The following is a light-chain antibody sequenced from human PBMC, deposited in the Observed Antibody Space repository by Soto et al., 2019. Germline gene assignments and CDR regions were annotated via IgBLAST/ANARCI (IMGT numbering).Light chain of an antibody. CDR3: QQRTNWSLT. CDR2: DTS. CDR1: QSVSNY. V-gene: IGKV3-11*01. Sequence: IVLTQSPVTLSLSPGERATLSCRASQSVSNYLAWYQHKPGRAPSLLIYDTSNRATGIPARFSGSGSGTDFTLSISNPEPEDFAVYYCQQRTNWSLTFGGGTRVEIK. J-gene: IGKJ4*01.